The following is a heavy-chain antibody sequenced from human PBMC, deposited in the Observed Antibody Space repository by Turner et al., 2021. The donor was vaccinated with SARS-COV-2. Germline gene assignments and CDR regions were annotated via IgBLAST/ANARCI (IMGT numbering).Heavy chain of an antibody. CDR3: AKDRSFRGGTYLFDY. CDR1: GFTFRSYG. Sequence: QVQLVWSRGGVVQPGGSLRLSCTASGFTFRSYGMHWVPQAPGKGLEWVSLISYDGNNQAYADSVKGRITISRDNSKNTLYLQMNSLRAEDTAFYYCAKDRSFRGGTYLFDYWGQGTLVTVSS. V-gene: IGHV3-30*18. CDR2: ISYDGNNQ. J-gene: IGHJ4*02. D-gene: IGHD1-26*01.